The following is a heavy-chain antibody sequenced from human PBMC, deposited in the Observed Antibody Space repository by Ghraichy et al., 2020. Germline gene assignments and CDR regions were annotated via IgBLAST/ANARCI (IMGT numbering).Heavy chain of an antibody. Sequence: SETLSLTCSVSGASVGSNSFYWAWIRQPPGKGLEWIGRVFHNGNTYYSPSLNSRVTISVETSKNQFSLKLNSVTAADTAVYFCARRFGYSGSCDPWGQGTLVTVSS. CDR3: ARRFGYSGSCDP. CDR1: GASVGSNSFY. J-gene: IGHJ5*02. CDR2: VFHNGNT. V-gene: IGHV4-39*01. D-gene: IGHD1-26*01.